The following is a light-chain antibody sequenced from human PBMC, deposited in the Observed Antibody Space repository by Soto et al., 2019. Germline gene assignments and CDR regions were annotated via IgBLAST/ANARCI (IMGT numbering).Light chain of an antibody. CDR1: SSDVGGYKY. J-gene: IGLJ1*01. CDR3: SSYTSSSTPYV. Sequence: QSVLTQPRSVSGSPGQSVTISCTGTSSDVGGYKYVSWYQQHPGKAPKLMIYEVSNRPSGVSNRFSGSKSGNTASLTISGLQAEDEADYYCSSYTSSSTPYVFGTGTKVTVL. V-gene: IGLV2-14*01. CDR2: EVS.